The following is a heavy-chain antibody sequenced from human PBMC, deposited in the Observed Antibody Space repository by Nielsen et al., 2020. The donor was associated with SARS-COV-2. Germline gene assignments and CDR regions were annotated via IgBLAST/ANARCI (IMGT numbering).Heavy chain of an antibody. V-gene: IGHV4-59*12. CDR2: IYYSGST. CDR1: GGSISSYY. Sequence: SETLSLTCTVSGGSISSYYWSWIRQPPGKGLEWIGYIYYSGSTNYNPSLKSRVTISVDTSKNQFSLKLSSVTAADTAVYYCARDLQRGWFDPWGQGTLVTVSS. CDR3: ARDLQRGWFDP. J-gene: IGHJ5*02.